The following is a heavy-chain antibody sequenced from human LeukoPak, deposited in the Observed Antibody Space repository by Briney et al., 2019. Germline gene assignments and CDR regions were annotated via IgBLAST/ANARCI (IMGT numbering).Heavy chain of an antibody. CDR2: ISSSSSYI. D-gene: IGHD2-2*01. V-gene: IGHV3-21*01. CDR3: AREVQYQLDYDHYMDV. CDR1: GFTFSSYS. J-gene: IGHJ6*03. Sequence: GGSLRLSCAASGFTFSSYSMNWVRQAPGKGLEWVSSISSSSSYIYYTDSVKGRFTISRDNAKNSLYLQMNSLRAEDTAVYYCAREVQYQLDYDHYMDVWGKGTTVTVSS.